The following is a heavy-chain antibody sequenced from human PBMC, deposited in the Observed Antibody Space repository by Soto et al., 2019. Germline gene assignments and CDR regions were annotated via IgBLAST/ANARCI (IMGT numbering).Heavy chain of an antibody. CDR2: ISGSGGST. V-gene: IGHV3-23*01. CDR3: ANLQDIVVVPAAIVNWFDP. J-gene: IGHJ5*02. CDR1: GFTFSSYA. Sequence: GGSLRLSCAASGFTFSSYAMSWVRQAPGKGLEWVSAISGSGGSTYYADSVKGRFTISRDNSKNTLYLQMNSLRAEDTAVYYCANLQDIVVVPAAIVNWFDPWGQGTLVTVSS. D-gene: IGHD2-2*01.